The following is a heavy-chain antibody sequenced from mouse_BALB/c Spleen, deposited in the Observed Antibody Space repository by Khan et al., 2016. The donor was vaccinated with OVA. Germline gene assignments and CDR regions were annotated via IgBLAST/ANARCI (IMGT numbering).Heavy chain of an antibody. CDR1: GYTFTDYY. CDR2: ISPGSGDT. CDR3: ARRNYFGYTFAY. J-gene: IGHJ3*01. V-gene: IGHV1-77*01. Sequence: QVRLQQSGAELVRPGASVKLSCKASGYTFTDYYINWVKLRTGQGLEWIGEISPGSGDTYYNERFKGKATLTADKSSSTSYMQLSSLTSEASAVYFCARRNYFGYTFAYWGQGTLVTVSA. D-gene: IGHD1-2*01.